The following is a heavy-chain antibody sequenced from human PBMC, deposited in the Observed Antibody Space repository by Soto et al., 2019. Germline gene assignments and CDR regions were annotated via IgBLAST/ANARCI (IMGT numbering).Heavy chain of an antibody. CDR1: GFTFSSYG. CDR3: ARDPDYGDYGWYLY. CDR2: IWYDGSNK. Sequence: QVQLVESGGGVVQPGRSLRLSCAASGFTFSSYGMHWVRQAPGKGLEWVAVIWYDGSNKYYADSVKGRFTISRDNSKNTLYLQMNSLRAEDTAVYYCARDPDYGDYGWYLYWGQGTLVTASS. D-gene: IGHD4-17*01. V-gene: IGHV3-33*01. J-gene: IGHJ4*02.